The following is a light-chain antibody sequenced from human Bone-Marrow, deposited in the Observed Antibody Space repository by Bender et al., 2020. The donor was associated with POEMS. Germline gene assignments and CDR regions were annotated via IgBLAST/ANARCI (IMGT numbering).Light chain of an antibody. CDR3: ASFSSSSTLEI. CDR2: SNI. J-gene: IGLJ2*01. V-gene: IGLV1-44*01. Sequence: QSVLTQPPSASGTPGQSVTISCSGSNSNIGSNTVNWYRQVPGRAPKLLIYSNIQRPSGVSNRFSGSKSGNTASLTISGLQAEDEADYYCASFSSSSTLEIFGGGTKLTVL. CDR1: NSNIGSNT.